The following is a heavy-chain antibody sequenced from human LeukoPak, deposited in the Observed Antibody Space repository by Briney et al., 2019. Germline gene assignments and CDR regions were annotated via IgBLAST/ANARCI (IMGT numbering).Heavy chain of an antibody. CDR3: TRGAGWLIDY. J-gene: IGHJ4*02. CDR1: GGSISSGSYY. CDR2: IYTSGST. Sequence: SQTLSLTCTVSGGSISSGSYYWSWIRQPAGKGLEWIGRIYTSGSTNYNPSLKSRVTISVDTSKNQFSLKLNSLTTADTAVYYCTRGAGWLIDYWGQGILVTVSS. V-gene: IGHV4-61*02. D-gene: IGHD3-16*01.